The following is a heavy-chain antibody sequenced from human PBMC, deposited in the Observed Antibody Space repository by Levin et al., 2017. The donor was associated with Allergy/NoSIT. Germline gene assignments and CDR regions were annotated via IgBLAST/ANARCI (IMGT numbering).Heavy chain of an antibody. V-gene: IGHV4-59*01. CDR2: IYYSGST. Sequence: SETLSLTCTVSGGSISSYYWSWIRQPPGKGLEWIGYIYYSGSTNYNPSLKSRVTISVDTSKNKFSLKLSSVTAADTAVYYCARVAHWNYYFDYWGQGTLVTVSS. J-gene: IGHJ4*02. D-gene: IGHD1-7*01. CDR1: GGSISSYY. CDR3: ARVAHWNYYFDY.